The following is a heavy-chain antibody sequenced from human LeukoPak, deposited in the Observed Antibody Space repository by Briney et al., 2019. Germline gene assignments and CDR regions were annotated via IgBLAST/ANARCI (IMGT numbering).Heavy chain of an antibody. Sequence: GGSLRLSCAASGFTFSSYWMSWVRQAPGKGLEWVANIKQDGSEKYYVDSVKGRFTISRDNAKNSLYLQMNSLRAEDTAVYYCARGYGSGSYFSSGVDYWGQGTLVTVFS. V-gene: IGHV3-7*03. J-gene: IGHJ4*02. D-gene: IGHD3-10*01. CDR2: IKQDGSEK. CDR1: GFTFSSYW. CDR3: ARGYGSGSYFSSGVDY.